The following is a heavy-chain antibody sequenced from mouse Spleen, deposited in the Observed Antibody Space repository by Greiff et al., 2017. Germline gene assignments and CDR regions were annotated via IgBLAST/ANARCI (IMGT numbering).Heavy chain of an antibody. CDR2: ILPGSGST. Sequence: QVQLQQSGAELMKPGASVKLSCKATGYTFTGYWIAWVKQRPGHGLEWIGEILPGSGSTNYNEKFKGKATFTADTSSNTAYMQLSSLTTEDSAIYYCARYQGITTVDSFAYWGQGTLVTVSA. J-gene: IGHJ3*01. V-gene: IGHV1-9*01. CDR1: GYTFTGYW. D-gene: IGHD1-1*01. CDR3: ARYQGITTVDSFAY.